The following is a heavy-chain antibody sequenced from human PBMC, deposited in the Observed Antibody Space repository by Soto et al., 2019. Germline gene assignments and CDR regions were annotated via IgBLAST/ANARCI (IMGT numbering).Heavy chain of an antibody. CDR1: GVGLSTYA. J-gene: IGHJ4*02. Sequence: EVQLLESGGGFVQPGGSLRLSCTASGVGLSTYAISWVRQAPGKGLEWVSVISGNSGKTDYADSVKGRFSISRDKSENTVYLQMNRLRAEDTXVXXXXXXSCGGDCYSPFDYWGQGTLXTVSS. CDR2: ISGNSGKT. CDR3: XXXSCGGDCYSPFDY. D-gene: IGHD2-21*02. V-gene: IGHV3-23*01.